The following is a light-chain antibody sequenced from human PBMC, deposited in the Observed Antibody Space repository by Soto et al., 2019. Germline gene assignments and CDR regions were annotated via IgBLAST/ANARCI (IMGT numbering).Light chain of an antibody. Sequence: QSALTQPASVSGSPGQSITISCTGTSSDVGSHNLVSWYQQHPDRAPKLMIYEGSKRPSGVSNRFSGSKSGNTPSLTISGLQAEDEADYFCCSYAGSSTYIFGSGTKLTVL. V-gene: IGLV2-23*01. CDR2: EGS. CDR3: CSYAGSSTYI. J-gene: IGLJ1*01. CDR1: SSDVGSHNL.